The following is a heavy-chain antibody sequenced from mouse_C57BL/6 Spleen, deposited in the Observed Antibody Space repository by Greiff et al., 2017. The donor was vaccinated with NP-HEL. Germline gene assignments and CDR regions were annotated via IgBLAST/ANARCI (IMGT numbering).Heavy chain of an antibody. CDR1: GYTFTSYW. Sequence: QVQLQQPGAELVKPGASVKLSCKASGYTFTSYWMHWVKQRPGRGLEWIGRIDPNSGGTKYNEKFKSKATLTVDKPSSTAYMQLSSLTSEDSAVYYCARPYYSNWFAYWGQGTLVTVSA. CDR2: IDPNSGGT. V-gene: IGHV1-72*01. J-gene: IGHJ3*01. CDR3: ARPYYSNWFAY. D-gene: IGHD2-5*01.